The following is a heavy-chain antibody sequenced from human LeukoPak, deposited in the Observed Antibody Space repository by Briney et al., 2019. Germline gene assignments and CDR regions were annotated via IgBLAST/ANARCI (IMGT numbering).Heavy chain of an antibody. CDR1: GFTFSSYG. Sequence: GRSLRLSCAASGFTFSSYGMHWVRQAPGKGLEWVAVIWYDGSNKYYADSVKGRFTISRDNSKNTLYLQMNSLRAEDTAVYYCATAPGGELELSYWGQGTLVTVSS. V-gene: IGHV3-33*01. J-gene: IGHJ4*02. CDR3: ATAPGGELELSY. CDR2: IWYDGSNK. D-gene: IGHD1-7*01.